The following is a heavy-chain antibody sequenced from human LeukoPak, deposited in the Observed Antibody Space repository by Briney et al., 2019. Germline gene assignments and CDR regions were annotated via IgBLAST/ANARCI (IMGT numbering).Heavy chain of an antibody. J-gene: IGHJ4*02. CDR3: ARASYYDSSGYYPAVY. D-gene: IGHD3-22*01. V-gene: IGHV1-18*01. CDR1: GYTFSSYG. CDR2: ISAYNGNT. Sequence: ASVTVSCKGSGYTFSSYGISWVRPAPGQGLEWMGWISAYNGNTNFEQKLQGTGTMTTHTSTSTASMELRCLRSDDTAVYYCARASYYDSSGYYPAVYWGQGTLVTVSP.